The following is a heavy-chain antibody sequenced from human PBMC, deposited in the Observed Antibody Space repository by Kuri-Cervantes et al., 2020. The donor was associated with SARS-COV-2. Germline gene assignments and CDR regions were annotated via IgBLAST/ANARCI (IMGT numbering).Heavy chain of an antibody. V-gene: IGHV4-38-2*02. CDR1: GYSISSGYY. CDR2: IYHSGST. J-gene: IGHJ6*02. Sequence: SETLSLTCTVSGYSISSGYYWGWIRQPPGKGLEWIGSIYHSGSTYYNPSLKSRVTISVDTSKNQFSLKLSSVTAADTAVYYCARGAATSYYYYDMDVWGQGTTVTVSS. CDR3: ARGAATSYYYYDMDV. D-gene: IGHD2-15*01.